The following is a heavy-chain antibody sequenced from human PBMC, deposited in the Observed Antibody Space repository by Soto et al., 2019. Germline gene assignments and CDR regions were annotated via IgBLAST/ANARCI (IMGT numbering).Heavy chain of an antibody. J-gene: IGHJ4*02. CDR1: GGTFSTYG. CDR3: ARGTVYYDSSGYRHLDY. D-gene: IGHD3-22*01. Sequence: QVQLVQSGAEVKKGGSSVKVSCKASGGTFSTYGIGWVRQAPGQGLEWMGGIIPMFGSAKYAQKFQGRVTITADESTNTLYMELSSLRSEDTAVYYCARGTVYYDSSGYRHLDYWGQGTLVTVSS. CDR2: IIPMFGSA. V-gene: IGHV1-69*01.